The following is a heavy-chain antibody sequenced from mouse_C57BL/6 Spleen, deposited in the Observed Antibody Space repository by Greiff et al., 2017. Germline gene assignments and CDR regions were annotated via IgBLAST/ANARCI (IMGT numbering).Heavy chain of an antibody. CDR3: ARQGGFDY. V-gene: IGHV5-9*01. CDR1: GFTFSSYT. Sequence: EVQVVESGGGLVKPGGSLKLSCAASGFTFSSYTMSWVRQTPEKRLEWVATISGGGGNTYYPDSVKGRFTISRDNAKNTLYLQMSSLRSEDTALYYCARQGGFDYWGQGTTLTVSS. J-gene: IGHJ2*01. CDR2: ISGGGGNT.